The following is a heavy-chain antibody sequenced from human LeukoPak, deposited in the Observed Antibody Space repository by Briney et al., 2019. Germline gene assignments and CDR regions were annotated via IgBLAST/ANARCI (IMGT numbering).Heavy chain of an antibody. CDR2: ISWNSGSL. J-gene: IGHJ2*01. V-gene: IGHV3-9*01. CDR1: GFIFDDYA. D-gene: IGHD3-10*01. Sequence: GRSLRLSCAASGFIFDDYAMHWVRQAPGKGLEWVSGISWNSGSLAYADSVKDRFTISRDNAKNSLYLQMNSLRTEDTALYYCARGLGGDQGYFDLWGRGTLATVSS. CDR3: ARGLGGDQGYFDL.